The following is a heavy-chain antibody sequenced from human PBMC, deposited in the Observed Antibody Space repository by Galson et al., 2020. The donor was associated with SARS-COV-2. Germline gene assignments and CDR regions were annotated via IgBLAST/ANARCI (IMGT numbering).Heavy chain of an antibody. CDR1: GYSISTTNY. D-gene: IGHD3-22*01. Sequence: SEPLSLTCAVSGYSISTTNYWGWARQPPGKGLEWIGSIYPTGRTYYNPSPKSRVTISVDTSKNQFSLRLDSVTAADTALYYCARQGVNMIVVATVAGWYFDLWGRGSLVAVSS. CDR3: ARQGVNMIVVATVAGWYFDL. CDR2: IYPTGRT. V-gene: IGHV4-38-2*01. J-gene: IGHJ2*01.